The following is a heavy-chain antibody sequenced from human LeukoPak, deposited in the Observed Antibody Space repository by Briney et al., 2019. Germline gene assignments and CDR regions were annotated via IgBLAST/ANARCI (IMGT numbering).Heavy chain of an antibody. Sequence: PSGTLSLTCTVSGGSISSRTSYWAWIRQPPGKGLEWIGSMSYTANTYYNPSLMSRVTISVDTSNNQISLKLTSVTAADTAVYYCAKRVDGDYGHWFDPWGQGILVTVSS. J-gene: IGHJ5*02. CDR1: GGSISSRTSY. CDR3: AKRVDGDYGHWFDP. V-gene: IGHV4-39*01. D-gene: IGHD4-17*01. CDR2: MSYTANT.